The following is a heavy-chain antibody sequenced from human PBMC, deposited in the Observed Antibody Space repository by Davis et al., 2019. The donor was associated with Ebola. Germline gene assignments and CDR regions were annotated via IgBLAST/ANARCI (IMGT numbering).Heavy chain of an antibody. D-gene: IGHD6-19*01. Sequence: SLKISCAASGFNFYDYAMHWVRQLPGKGLEWVAGISWNSGTINYADSVKGRFTISRDNARNSLYLHMNGLRAEDTAFYYCVKDVAAGKGAGWFDPWGQGTLVTVSS. V-gene: IGHV3-9*01. CDR1: GFNFYDYA. CDR3: VKDVAAGKGAGWFDP. J-gene: IGHJ5*02. CDR2: ISWNSGTI.